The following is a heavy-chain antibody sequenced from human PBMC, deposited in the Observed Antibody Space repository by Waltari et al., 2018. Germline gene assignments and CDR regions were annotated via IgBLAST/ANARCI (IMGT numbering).Heavy chain of an antibody. CDR2: ISSTTTT. Sequence: EVHLVASGGGLVQPGESLRLSCAASGFTCSTYNMNWVRQAPGKGLEWVSYISSTTTTYYADYVKGRFTISRDNAKNSLYLQMNSLRAEDTALYYCARGRNGYIQDVFDIWGQGTMVSVSS. CDR3: ARGRNGYIQDVFDI. D-gene: IGHD5-12*01. CDR1: GFTCSTYN. V-gene: IGHV3-48*01. J-gene: IGHJ3*02.